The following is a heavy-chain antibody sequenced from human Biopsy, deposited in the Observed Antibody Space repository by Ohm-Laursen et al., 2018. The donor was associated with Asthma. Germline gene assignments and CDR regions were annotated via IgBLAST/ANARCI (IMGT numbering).Heavy chain of an antibody. J-gene: IGHJ4*02. D-gene: IGHD4-23*01. CDR2: IHYSGSA. CDR1: GDSFTYPGYY. CDR3: ARVAYYGGNGFDY. V-gene: IGHV4-61*08. Sequence: SETLSLTCPVSGDSFTYPGYYWSWVRQLPGRGLEWIGYIHYSGSANYNPSLKRRVTILLDSSKNQFSLKVRSLTAADTAVYYCARVAYYGGNGFDYWGQGTLVTVSS.